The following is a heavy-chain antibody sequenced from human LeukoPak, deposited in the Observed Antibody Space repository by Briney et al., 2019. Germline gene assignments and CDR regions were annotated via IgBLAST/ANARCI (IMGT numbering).Heavy chain of an antibody. J-gene: IGHJ5*02. D-gene: IGHD3-22*01. Sequence: SETLSLTCAVSGGSISSGGYSWSWIRQPPGKGLEWTGYIYHSGSTYYNPSLKSRVTISVDRSKNQFSLKLSSVTAADTAVYYCARGDYYDSSGYSLGWFDPWGQGTLVTVSS. CDR2: IYHSGST. CDR1: GGSISSGGYS. CDR3: ARGDYYDSSGYSLGWFDP. V-gene: IGHV4-30-2*01.